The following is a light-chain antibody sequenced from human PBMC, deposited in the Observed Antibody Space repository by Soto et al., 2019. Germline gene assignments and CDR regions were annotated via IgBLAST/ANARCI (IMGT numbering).Light chain of an antibody. V-gene: IGKV1-39*01. J-gene: IGKJ1*01. CDR3: QHYRLYTSWT. Sequence: DIQMTQSPSSLSASLGERVTITCRASQSISSYLNWYRQKPGTGPKLRIYAASSLQSGVPSRFSGSGSGTEFTLTISSLQPDDSATYYCQHYRLYTSWTFGQGTKVDIK. CDR2: AAS. CDR1: QSISSY.